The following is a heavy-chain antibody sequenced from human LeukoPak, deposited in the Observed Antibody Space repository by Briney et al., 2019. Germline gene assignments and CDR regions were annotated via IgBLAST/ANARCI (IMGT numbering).Heavy chain of an antibody. Sequence: GGSLRLSCAASGFTFSSYSMNWVRQAPGKGLEWVSYISSSGSTIYYADSVKGRFTISRDNAKNSLYLQMNSLRAEDTAVYYCAREDSSTYYFDYWGQGTLVTVSS. J-gene: IGHJ4*02. CDR1: GFTFSSYS. CDR3: AREDSSTYYFDY. V-gene: IGHV3-48*04. CDR2: ISSSGSTI. D-gene: IGHD3-22*01.